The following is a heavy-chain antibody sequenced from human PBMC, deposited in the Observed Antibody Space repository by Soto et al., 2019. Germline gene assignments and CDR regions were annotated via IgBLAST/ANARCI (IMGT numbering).Heavy chain of an antibody. CDR3: AKDGIVVVVAATHATRNPYYYYMDV. CDR1: GFTFSSYG. CDR2: ISYDGSNK. D-gene: IGHD2-15*01. Sequence: GGSLRLSCAASGFTFSSYGMHWVRQAPGKGLEWVAVISYDGSNKYYADSVKGRFTNSRDNSKNTLFLQMTSLRAEDTAVYYCAKDGIVVVVAATHATRNPYYYYMDVWGKGTTVTVSS. J-gene: IGHJ6*03. V-gene: IGHV3-30*18.